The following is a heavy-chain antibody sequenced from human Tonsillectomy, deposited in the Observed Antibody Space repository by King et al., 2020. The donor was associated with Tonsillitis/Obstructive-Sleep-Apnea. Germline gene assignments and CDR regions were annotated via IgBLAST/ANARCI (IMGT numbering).Heavy chain of an antibody. D-gene: IGHD2-2*02. J-gene: IGHJ5*02. CDR2: INHGGIT. Sequence: VQLQQWGAGLLEPSETLSLTCAVYGGSFSAYYWSWIRQPPGKGLEWIGEINHGGITNYNPSLKSRVTISVDTSKNHFSLKLTSVTAADTAVYYCARGEAPDCSSSSCYIWFDAWGQGTLVTVSS. CDR3: ARGEAPDCSSSSCYIWFDA. V-gene: IGHV4-34*01. CDR1: GGSFSAYY.